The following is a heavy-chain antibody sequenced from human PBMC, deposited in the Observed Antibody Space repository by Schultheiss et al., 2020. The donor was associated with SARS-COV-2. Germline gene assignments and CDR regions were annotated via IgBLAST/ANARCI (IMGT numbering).Heavy chain of an antibody. D-gene: IGHD7-27*01. Sequence: ASVKVSCKVSGYTLTELSMHWVRQAPGKGLEWMGGFDPEDGETIYAQKFQGRVTMTEDTSTDTAYMELSRLISDDTAVYYCAKSPPNWGFDYWGQGTLVTVSS. V-gene: IGHV1-24*01. CDR2: FDPEDGET. CDR1: GYTLTELS. CDR3: AKSPPNWGFDY. J-gene: IGHJ4*02.